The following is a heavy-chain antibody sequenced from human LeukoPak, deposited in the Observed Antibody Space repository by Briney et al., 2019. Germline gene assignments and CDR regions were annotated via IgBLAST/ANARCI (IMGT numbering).Heavy chain of an antibody. J-gene: IGHJ4*02. CDR1: GYTFTSYW. CDR3: ARHMATSDLGLDY. V-gene: IGHV5-51*01. Sequence: GESLKISCKASGYTFTSYWIAWVRQMPGKGPECIGMIYPGDSDTRYTPSFHGHVTISADKSVSTAYLQWSSLKVSDSATYYCARHMATSDLGLDYWGQGTLVTDSS. CDR2: IYPGDSDT. D-gene: IGHD3-16*01.